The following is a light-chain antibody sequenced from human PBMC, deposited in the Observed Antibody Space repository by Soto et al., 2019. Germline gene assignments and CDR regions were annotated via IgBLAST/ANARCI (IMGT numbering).Light chain of an antibody. V-gene: IGKV1-5*01. CDR1: QSVDQK. Sequence: IQMTQSPSTQSASIGDTVTITCRASQSVDQKVAWYQQKPGKAPKLLIFDVSTLQSGVPSRFSGSGSGTEFSLSINNLQPDDGATYYCQQYDLFWTFGQGSRVQIK. CDR3: QQYDLFWT. CDR2: DVS. J-gene: IGKJ1*01.